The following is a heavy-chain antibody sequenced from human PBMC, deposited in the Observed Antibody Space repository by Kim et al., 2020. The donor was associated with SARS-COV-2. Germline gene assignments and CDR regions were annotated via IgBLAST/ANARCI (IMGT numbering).Heavy chain of an antibody. V-gene: IGHV4-39*01. CDR2: IYYSGST. CDR1: GGSISSSSYY. J-gene: IGHJ4*02. Sequence: SETLSLTCTVSGGSISSSSYYWGWIRQPPGKGLEWIGSIYYSGSTYYNPSLKSRVTISVDTSKNQFSLKLSSVTAADTAVYYCARHGARHDSSGYKPIYWGQGTLVTVSS. D-gene: IGHD3-22*01. CDR3: ARHGARHDSSGYKPIY.